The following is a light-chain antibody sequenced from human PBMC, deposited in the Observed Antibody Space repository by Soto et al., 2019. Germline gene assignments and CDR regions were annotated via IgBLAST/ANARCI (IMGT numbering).Light chain of an antibody. CDR2: GAS. CDR3: QQYGSSPLT. CDR1: QSVRSN. J-gene: IGKJ4*01. Sequence: EIVMTQSPATLSVSPGERATLSCRASQSVRSNLAWYQQKPGRAPRLLMYGASNRVTGVPARFSGSGSGTDFTLTISRLEPEDFAIYYCQQYGSSPLTFGGGTKVDIK. V-gene: IGKV3-15*01.